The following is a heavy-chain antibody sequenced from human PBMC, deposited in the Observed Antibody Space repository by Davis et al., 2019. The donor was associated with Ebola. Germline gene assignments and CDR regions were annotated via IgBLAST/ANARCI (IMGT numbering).Heavy chain of an antibody. CDR1: GYTFTSYA. Sequence: AASVKVSCKASGYTFTSYAMHWVRQAPGQRLEWMGWINAGNGNTKYSQKFQGRVTMTRDNSINTAYMELSSLTSEDTAVYYCARGPDYGDYAPLYYYYGMDVWGQGTTVTVSS. J-gene: IGHJ6*02. D-gene: IGHD4-17*01. CDR3: ARGPDYGDYAPLYYYYGMDV. V-gene: IGHV1-3*01. CDR2: INAGNGNT.